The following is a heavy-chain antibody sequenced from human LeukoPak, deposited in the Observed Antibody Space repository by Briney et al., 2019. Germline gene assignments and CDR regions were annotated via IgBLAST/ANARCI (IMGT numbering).Heavy chain of an antibody. Sequence: GASVKVSCKASGYTFTDYYMHWVQQAPGKGLEWMGGIIPIFGTANYAQKFQGRVTITADESTSTAYMELSSLRSEDTAVYYCARGTMIVVVTPSYFDYWGQGTLVTVSS. J-gene: IGHJ4*02. V-gene: IGHV1-69*13. D-gene: IGHD3-22*01. CDR3: ARGTMIVVVTPSYFDY. CDR1: GYTFTDYY. CDR2: IIPIFGTA.